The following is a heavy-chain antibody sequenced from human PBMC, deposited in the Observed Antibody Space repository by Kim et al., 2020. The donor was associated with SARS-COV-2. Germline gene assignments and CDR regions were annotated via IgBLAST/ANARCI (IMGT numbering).Heavy chain of an antibody. Sequence: YADSVKGRFTITRDNAKNSLYLQMNSLRAEDTAVYYCARDQRYFDWLLDYWGQGTLVTVSS. V-gene: IGHV3-11*06. J-gene: IGHJ4*02. D-gene: IGHD3-9*01. CDR3: ARDQRYFDWLLDY.